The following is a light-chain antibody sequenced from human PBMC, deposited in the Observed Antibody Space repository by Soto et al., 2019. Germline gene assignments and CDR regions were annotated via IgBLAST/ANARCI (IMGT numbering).Light chain of an antibody. CDR3: QQSYSTPRT. CDR1: QSVSTR. J-gene: IGKJ1*01. V-gene: IGKV1-39*01. Sequence: GDRVTIPCRASQSVSTRLAWHQQKPGKAPNLLIYAASNLQSGVPSRFSGSGSGTDFTLTISSLQPEDFATYYCQQSYSTPRTFGQGTKVDIK. CDR2: AAS.